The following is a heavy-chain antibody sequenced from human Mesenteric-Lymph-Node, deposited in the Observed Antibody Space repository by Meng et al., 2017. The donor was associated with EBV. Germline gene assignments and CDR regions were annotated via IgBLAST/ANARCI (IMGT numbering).Heavy chain of an antibody. CDR3: ATGWGKANY. CDR2: VIHSGNT. J-gene: IGHJ4*02. V-gene: IGHV4-34*12. D-gene: IGHD3-16*01. Sequence: QVPLRQWGAGLFKPSETLSLTCDVYGDSFSAYYWRWIRQPPGRGLEWIGDVIHSGNTSYSPSLKSRVTISVDTSKRQFSLKLRSMTAADTAVYYCATGWGKANYWGQGTLVTVSS. CDR1: GDSFSAYY.